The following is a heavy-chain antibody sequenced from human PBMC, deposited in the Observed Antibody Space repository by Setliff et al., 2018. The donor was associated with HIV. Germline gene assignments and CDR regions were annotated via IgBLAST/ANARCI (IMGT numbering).Heavy chain of an antibody. J-gene: IGHJ4*02. CDR3: ARDMMRWLVMVPGATRGYFDA. CDR2: IYTSGST. V-gene: IGHV4-61*02. D-gene: IGHD3-16*01. CDR1: SGSIHSGSYY. Sequence: SQTLSLTCIVSSGSIHSGSYYWSWIRQPVGKGLEWIGRIYTSGSTDYNPSLKSRVAISVDTSKNHSSLNLTSVTAADTAVYFCARDMMRWLVMVPGATRGYFDAWGQGALVT.